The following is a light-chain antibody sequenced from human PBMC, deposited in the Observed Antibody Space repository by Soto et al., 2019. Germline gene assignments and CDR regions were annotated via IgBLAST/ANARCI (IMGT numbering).Light chain of an antibody. CDR2: NND. Sequence: QSALTQPASVSGSPGQSITISCTGTSSDVGGYNYVSWYQQHPGKAPKLLIHNNDQRPSGVPDRFSGSKSDTSASLAISGLQSADEADYYCAAWDDSLTAVLFGGGTKLTVL. CDR3: AAWDDSLTAVL. CDR1: SSDVGGYNY. J-gene: IGLJ3*02. V-gene: IGLV2-14*01.